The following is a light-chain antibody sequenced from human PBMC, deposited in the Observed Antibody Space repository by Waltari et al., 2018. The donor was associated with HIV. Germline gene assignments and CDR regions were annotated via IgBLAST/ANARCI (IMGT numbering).Light chain of an antibody. CDR2: NNN. CDR1: RSRIAINT. CDR3: AAWDDRLSVV. Sequence: QSVLTQPPSASGTPGPRVTISCSARRSRIAINTVNWYQQRPGTAPKLLIYNNNQRPSGVPDRFSGSKSGTSASLAISGLQSEDEADYFCAAWDDRLSVVFGGGTKLTVL. V-gene: IGLV1-44*01. J-gene: IGLJ3*02.